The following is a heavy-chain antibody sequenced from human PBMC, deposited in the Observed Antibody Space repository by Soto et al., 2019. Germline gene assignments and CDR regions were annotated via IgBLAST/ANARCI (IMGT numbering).Heavy chain of an antibody. CDR1: GYPFTSSG. Sequence: QVHLVQSGGEVKKPGASVKVSCKASGYPFTSSGFSWVRQAPGQGLEWRGWISAYNGNTLYAQKFKGRVTMTTDTSTSTAYMELGSLRSDDTAVYYCATDPYCGSAPGCSALDAWGQGTTVTVSS. CDR2: ISAYNGNT. CDR3: ATDPYCGSAPGCSALDA. V-gene: IGHV1-18*04. J-gene: IGHJ6*02. D-gene: IGHD2-21*01.